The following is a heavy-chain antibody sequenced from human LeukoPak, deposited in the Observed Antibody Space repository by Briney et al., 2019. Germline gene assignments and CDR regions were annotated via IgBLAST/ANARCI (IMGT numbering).Heavy chain of an antibody. CDR3: AKDLDSSGWYESPGNY. D-gene: IGHD6-19*01. Sequence: GGSLRLSCEASGFTFTTYSMTWVRQAPGKGLEWVSLISTSGTPHYADSVKGRFTISRDNSKNTLYLQINSLRAEDTAVYYCAKDLDSSGWYESPGNYWGQGTLVTVSS. J-gene: IGHJ4*02. V-gene: IGHV3-23*01. CDR1: GFTFTTYS. CDR2: ISTSGTP.